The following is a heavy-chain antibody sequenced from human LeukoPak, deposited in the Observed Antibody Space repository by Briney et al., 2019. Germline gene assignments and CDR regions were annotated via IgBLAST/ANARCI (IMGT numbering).Heavy chain of an antibody. V-gene: IGHV4-4*07. CDR2: IYTSGST. CDR1: GGSISSYY. D-gene: IGHD2/OR15-2a*01. Sequence: SETLSLTCTVSGGSISSYYWSWIRQPAGKGLEWIGRIYTSGSTNYNPSLKSRVTISVDKSKNQFSLKLSSVTAADTAVYYCARHQSFLYYYYCMDVWGKGTTVTVSS. J-gene: IGHJ6*03. CDR3: ARHQSFLYYYYCMDV.